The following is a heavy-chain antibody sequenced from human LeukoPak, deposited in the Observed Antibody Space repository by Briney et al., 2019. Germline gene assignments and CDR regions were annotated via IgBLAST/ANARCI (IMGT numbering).Heavy chain of an antibody. D-gene: IGHD6-19*01. CDR1: GFTFSSYW. Sequence: PGGSLRLSCAASGFTFSSYWMHWVRQAPGKGLVWVSRINSDGSSTSYADSVKGRFTISRDNAKNSLYLQMNSLRAEDTALYYCAKDSSGWIDAFDIWGQGTMVTVSS. V-gene: IGHV3-74*01. CDR3: AKDSSGWIDAFDI. CDR2: INSDGSST. J-gene: IGHJ3*02.